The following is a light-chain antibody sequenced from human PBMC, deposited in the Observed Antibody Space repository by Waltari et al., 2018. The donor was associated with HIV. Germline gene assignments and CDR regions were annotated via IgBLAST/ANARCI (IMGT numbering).Light chain of an antibody. CDR2: NTN. Sequence: QAVLTQPPSVSAAPGQKVSISCSGNSFNIGSNYVSWYQQLPGRAPKLLIYNTNERPSGIPDRFSGSVSDTSATLGITRLQTGDEADYYCGTWDNSLRAGVFGGGTKLTVL. CDR1: SFNIGSNY. J-gene: IGLJ2*01. CDR3: GTWDNSLRAGV. V-gene: IGLV1-51*01.